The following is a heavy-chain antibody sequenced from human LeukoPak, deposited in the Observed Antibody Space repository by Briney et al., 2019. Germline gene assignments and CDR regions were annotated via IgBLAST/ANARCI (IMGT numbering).Heavy chain of an antibody. D-gene: IGHD3-22*01. J-gene: IGHJ4*02. CDR1: GFTFSSYG. Sequence: PRGSLRLSCAVTGFTFSSYGMSWVRQAPGKGLEWVSAISSSGGNTYYADSVKGRFTISRDNSKNTLYLQMNSLRAEDTAVCYCAKVNYYESSGYYDYWGQGTLVTVSS. CDR2: ISSSGGNT. CDR3: AKVNYYESSGYYDY. V-gene: IGHV3-23*01.